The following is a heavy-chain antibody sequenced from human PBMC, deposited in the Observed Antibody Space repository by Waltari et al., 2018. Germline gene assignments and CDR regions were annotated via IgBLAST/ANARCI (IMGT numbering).Heavy chain of an antibody. Sequence: QVQLQQWGAGLLKPSETLSLTCAVYGGSFSGYSWSWIRQPPGKGLEWIGEINYSGSTNYNPSLKSRVTISVDTSKNQFSLKLSSVTAADTAVYYCARGVHGCSSTSCYGNWFDPWGQGTLVTVSS. V-gene: IGHV4-34*01. CDR3: ARGVHGCSSTSCYGNWFDP. D-gene: IGHD2-2*01. J-gene: IGHJ5*02. CDR2: INYSGST. CDR1: GGSFSGYS.